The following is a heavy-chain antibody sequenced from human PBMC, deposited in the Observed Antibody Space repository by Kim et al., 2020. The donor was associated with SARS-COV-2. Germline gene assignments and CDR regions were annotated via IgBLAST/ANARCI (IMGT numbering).Heavy chain of an antibody. Sequence: GGSLRLSCAASGFDFNIYALSWVRQAPGKGLEWVSAITGSNDRTFYADSVKGRFTISRDRTKNTLYLQMQSLRAEDTAVYYCATRPRSGTTPDYWGQGTLVTVSS. CDR1: GFDFNIYA. V-gene: IGHV3-23*01. J-gene: IGHJ4*02. D-gene: IGHD1-1*01. CDR3: ATRPRSGTTPDY. CDR2: ITGSNDRT.